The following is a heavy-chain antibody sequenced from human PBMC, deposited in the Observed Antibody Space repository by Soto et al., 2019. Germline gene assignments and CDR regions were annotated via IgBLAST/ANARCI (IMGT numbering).Heavy chain of an antibody. J-gene: IGHJ4*02. CDR3: AVGYCSGGSCYSRQIDY. CDR1: GGSISSSSYY. V-gene: IGHV4-39*01. CDR2: IYYSGST. D-gene: IGHD2-15*01. Sequence: QLQLQESGPGLVKPSETLSLTCTVSGGSISSSSYYWGWIRQPPGKGLEWIGSIYYSGSTYYNPSLKSRVTISVDTSKNQFALKLSSVTAADTAVYYCAVGYCSGGSCYSRQIDYWGQGTLVTVSS.